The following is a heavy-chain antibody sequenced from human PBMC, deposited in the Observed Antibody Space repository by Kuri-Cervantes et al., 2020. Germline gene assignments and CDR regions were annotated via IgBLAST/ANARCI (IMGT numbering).Heavy chain of an antibody. D-gene: IGHD1-26*01. CDR2: ISWNSGSI. V-gene: IGHV3-9*01. CDR3: AKDGGRGYYYYGMDV. Sequence: GGSLRLSCAASGFTFDDYAMHWVRQAPGKGLEWVSGISWNSGSIGYADSVKGRFTISRDNAKNSLYLQMNSLRAEDTALYYCAKDGGRGYYYYGMDVWGQGTTVTVSS. J-gene: IGHJ6*02. CDR1: GFTFDDYA.